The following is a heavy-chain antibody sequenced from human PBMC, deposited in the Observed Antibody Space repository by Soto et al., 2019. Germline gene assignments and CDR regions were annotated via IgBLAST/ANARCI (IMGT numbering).Heavy chain of an antibody. CDR1: GFTFSSYA. CDR2: ISYDGSNK. CDR3: AGASRGYFYY. J-gene: IGHJ4*02. V-gene: IGHV3-30-3*01. Sequence: QVQLVESGGGVVQPGRSLRLSCAASGFTFSSYAMHWVRQAPGKGLEWVAVISYDGSNKYYADSVQGRFTISSDNSKNTLYLQMNSLRSEDTAVYYCAGASRGYFYYWGQGTLVTVSS. D-gene: IGHD3-22*01.